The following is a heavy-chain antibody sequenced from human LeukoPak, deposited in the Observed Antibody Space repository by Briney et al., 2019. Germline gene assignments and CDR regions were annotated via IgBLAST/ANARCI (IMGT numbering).Heavy chain of an antibody. CDR1: GGTFSSYA. Sequence: SVKVSCKASGGTFSSYAISWVRQAPGQGLEWMGGIIPIFGTANYAQKFQGRVTMTRDTSISTAYMELSRLRSDDTAVYYCATVPHYYDSSGYYSPKIFDYWGQGTLVTVSS. CDR3: ATVPHYYDSSGYYSPKIFDY. J-gene: IGHJ4*02. D-gene: IGHD3-22*01. V-gene: IGHV1-69*05. CDR2: IIPIFGTA.